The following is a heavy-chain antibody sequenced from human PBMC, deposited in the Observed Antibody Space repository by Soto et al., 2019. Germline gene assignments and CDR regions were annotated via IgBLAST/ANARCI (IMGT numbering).Heavy chain of an antibody. V-gene: IGHV5-51*01. CDR3: AASIFYYGMDV. Sequence: GESLKISCKGSGYTFTNYWIGWVRQMPGKGLEWMGIIYPGDSDTKYNPSFQGQVTISADKSITTTYLRWTSLKASDTAIYYCAASIFYYGMDVWSQRTTVTVSS. CDR1: GYTFTNYW. CDR2: IYPGDSDT. J-gene: IGHJ6*02.